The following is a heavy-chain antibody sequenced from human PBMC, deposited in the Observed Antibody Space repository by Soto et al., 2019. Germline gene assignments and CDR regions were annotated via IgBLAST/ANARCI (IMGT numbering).Heavy chain of an antibody. D-gene: IGHD3-9*01. CDR2: IYYSGST. CDR3: ARGGGSLDDILTGYRNEDDFDI. V-gene: IGHV4-39*01. Sequence: SETLSLTCSVSGGSISSSTYYWAWIRQPPGKGLEWIGSIYYSGSTYYNPSLKSRVTISVDTSKNQFSLKLSSVTAADTAVYYCARGGGSLDDILTGYRNEDDFDIWGQGTMVT. CDR1: GGSISSSTYY. J-gene: IGHJ3*02.